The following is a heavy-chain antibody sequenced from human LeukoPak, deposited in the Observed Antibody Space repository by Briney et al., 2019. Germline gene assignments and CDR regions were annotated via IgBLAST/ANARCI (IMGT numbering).Heavy chain of an antibody. CDR2: IYYSGST. V-gene: IGHV4-61*01. D-gene: IGHD4-17*01. CDR3: ARPRWDDYGDLYFDY. Sequence: SETLSLTCTVSGGSVSSGSYYWSWIRQPPGKGLEWIGYIYYSGSTNYNPSLKSRVTISVDTSKNQFSLKLSSVTAADTAVYYCARPRWDDYGDLYFDYWGQGTLVTVSS. J-gene: IGHJ4*02. CDR1: GGSVSSGSYY.